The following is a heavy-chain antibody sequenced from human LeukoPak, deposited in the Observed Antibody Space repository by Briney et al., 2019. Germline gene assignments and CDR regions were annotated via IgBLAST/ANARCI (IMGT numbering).Heavy chain of an antibody. CDR1: GGSISSGSYY. D-gene: IGHD1-26*01. V-gene: IGHV4-39*07. J-gene: IGHJ4*02. Sequence: PSETLSLTCTVSGGSISSGSYYWGWIRQPPGKGLEWIGSIYYSGSTYYNPSLKSRVTISVDTSKNQFSLKLSSVTAADTAVYYCARGSEWELLFDYWGQGTLVTVSS. CDR2: IYYSGST. CDR3: ARGSEWELLFDY.